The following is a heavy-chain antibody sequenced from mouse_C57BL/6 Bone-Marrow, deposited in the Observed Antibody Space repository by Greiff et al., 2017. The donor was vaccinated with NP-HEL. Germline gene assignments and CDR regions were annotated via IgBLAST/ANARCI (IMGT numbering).Heavy chain of an antibody. Sequence: VQLQQPGAELVKPGASVKMSCKASGYTFTSYWITWVKQRPGQGLEWIGDIYPGSGSTNYNEKFKSKATLTVDTSSSTAYMQLSSLTSEDSAVYYGARGGDGYYVDAMDYWGQGTSVTVSS. CDR2: IYPGSGST. CDR3: ARGGDGYYVDAMDY. CDR1: GYTFTSYW. J-gene: IGHJ4*01. V-gene: IGHV1-55*01. D-gene: IGHD2-3*01.